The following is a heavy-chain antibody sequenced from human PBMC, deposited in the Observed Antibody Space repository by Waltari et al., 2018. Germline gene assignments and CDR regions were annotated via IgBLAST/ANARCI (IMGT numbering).Heavy chain of an antibody. Sequence: QVQLQQWGAGLLKPSETLSLPCAVYGGSFSGYYWSWNRQPQGKGLEWIGEINHSGSTNYNPSLKSRVTISVDTSKNQFSLKLSSVTAADTAVYYCARGQWYSSSWYGDYYYYMDVWGKGTTVTISS. CDR3: ARGQWYSSSWYGDYYYYMDV. CDR2: INHSGST. J-gene: IGHJ6*03. CDR1: GGSFSGYY. D-gene: IGHD6-13*01. V-gene: IGHV4-34*01.